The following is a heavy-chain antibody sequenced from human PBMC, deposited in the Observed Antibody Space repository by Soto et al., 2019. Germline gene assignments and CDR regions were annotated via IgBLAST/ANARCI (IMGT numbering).Heavy chain of an antibody. V-gene: IGHV4-34*01. CDR2: INDRGSI. D-gene: IGHD3-9*01. J-gene: IGHJ2*01. Sequence: QVQLQQWGAGPLRPLETLSLTCGVSGGSFSGYYWAWIRQSPGKGLEWIGEINDRGSINYNPSLKSRVSISVDTSKNHYSLNRRSVTAAATAVYYCARESHDILTGPPWVWYFDLWGRGTLVTVSS. CDR3: ARESHDILTGPPWVWYFDL. CDR1: GGSFSGYY.